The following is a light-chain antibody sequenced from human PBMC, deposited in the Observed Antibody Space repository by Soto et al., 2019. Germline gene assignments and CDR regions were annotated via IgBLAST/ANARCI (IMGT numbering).Light chain of an antibody. Sequence: EIVMTQSPATLSVSPGERATLSCMASQTVSSNLAWYQQNPGQAPRLIIYGASTWATGIPARFSGSGSGTEITLTISSMQSEYFAVYYCHQYNNWPPGTFGQGTKVEIK. J-gene: IGKJ1*01. CDR3: HQYNNWPPGT. V-gene: IGKV3-15*01. CDR2: GAS. CDR1: QTVSSN.